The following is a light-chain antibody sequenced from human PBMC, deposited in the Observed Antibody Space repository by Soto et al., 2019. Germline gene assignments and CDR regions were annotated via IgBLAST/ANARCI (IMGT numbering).Light chain of an antibody. Sequence: DIQMTQSPSSVSASVGDRVTITCRASQGIGSWLAWYQQQPGKAPKLLIYAASSLQSGVPSRFSGSGSGTDFTLTISSLQPEDFATYYCQQANSFPLTFGGGTKVEIK. CDR2: AAS. CDR1: QGIGSW. CDR3: QQANSFPLT. V-gene: IGKV1-12*01. J-gene: IGKJ4*01.